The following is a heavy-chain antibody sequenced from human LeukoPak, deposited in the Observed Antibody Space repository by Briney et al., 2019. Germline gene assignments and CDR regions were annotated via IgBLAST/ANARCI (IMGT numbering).Heavy chain of an antibody. D-gene: IGHD3-22*01. CDR1: GGSISSTY. CDR3: ARLATYYYDSSDSDWFDP. CDR2: IYTSGSP. J-gene: IGHJ5*02. V-gene: IGHV4-4*09. Sequence: SETLSLTCTVSGGSISSTYWTWVRQPPGRGLEWIGCIYTSGSPTYNPSLKSRVTISVDTSKNQISLGLTSVTAADTAVYYCARLATYYYDSSDSDWFDPWGQGTLVIVSS.